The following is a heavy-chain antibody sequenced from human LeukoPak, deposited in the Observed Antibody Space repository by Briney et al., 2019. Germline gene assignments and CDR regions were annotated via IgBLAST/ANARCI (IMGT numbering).Heavy chain of an antibody. D-gene: IGHD4-17*01. CDR3: AKDISTVTTAYYYGMDV. CDR1: GFTFDDYA. V-gene: IGHV3-9*01. Sequence: GRSLRLSCAASGFTFDDYAMHWVRQAPGKGLEWVSGISWNSGSIGYADSVKGRFTISRDNAKSSLYLQMDSLRAEDTALYYCAKDISTVTTAYYYGMDVWGQGTTVTVSS. CDR2: ISWNSGSI. J-gene: IGHJ6*02.